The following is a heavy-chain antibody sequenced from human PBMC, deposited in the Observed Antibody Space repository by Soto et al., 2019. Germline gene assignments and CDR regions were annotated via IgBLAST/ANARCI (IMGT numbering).Heavy chain of an antibody. D-gene: IGHD3-16*01. CDR2: IYYSGSI. CDR3: LRGSYDYIWEGDFFDY. Sequence: HLQLHESGPGPVKPSETLSLTCTVSGGSISSSGYYWSWIRQSPGKGLEWIGTIYYSGSIYYDASVRGRVSISVDTSKNQLSLRLSSVTAADTAVYYCLRGSYDYIWEGDFFDYWGQGTLVTVSS. V-gene: IGHV4-39*01. CDR1: GGSISSSGYY. J-gene: IGHJ4*02.